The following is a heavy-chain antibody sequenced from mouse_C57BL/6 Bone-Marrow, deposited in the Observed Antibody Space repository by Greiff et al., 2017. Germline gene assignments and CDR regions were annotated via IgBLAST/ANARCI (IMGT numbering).Heavy chain of an antibody. CDR3: ARHAHYYYGSSYYFDY. CDR2: FYPGSGSI. CDR1: GYTFTEYT. V-gene: IGHV1-62-2*01. D-gene: IGHD1-1*01. J-gene: IGHJ2*01. Sequence: QVQLKQSGAELVKPGASVKLSCKASGYTFTEYTIHWVKQRSGQGLEWIGWFYPGSGSIKYNEKFKDKATLTADKSSSTVYMELSRLTSEDSAVYFCARHAHYYYGSSYYFDYWGQGTTLTVSS.